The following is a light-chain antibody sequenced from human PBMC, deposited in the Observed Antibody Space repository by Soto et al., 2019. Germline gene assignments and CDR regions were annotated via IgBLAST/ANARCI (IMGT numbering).Light chain of an antibody. V-gene: IGLV1-47*01. Sequence: QSVLTQPPSASGTPGQRVTISCSGSSSNSGSNYVYWYQQLPGTAPKLLIYRNNQRPSGVPDRFSGSKSGNSASLAISGLRSEDEADYYCAAWDYSLSGVVFGGGTKLTV. CDR3: AAWDYSLSGVV. CDR2: RNN. J-gene: IGLJ2*01. CDR1: SSNSGSNY.